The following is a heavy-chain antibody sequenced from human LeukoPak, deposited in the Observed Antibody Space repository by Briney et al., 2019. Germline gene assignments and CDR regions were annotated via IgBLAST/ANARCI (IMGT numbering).Heavy chain of an antibody. CDR1: GFTFSSYA. CDR3: AREMYCSGGSCYGDAFDI. Sequence: GGSLRLSCAASGFTFSSYAMSWVRQAPGRGLEWVSVIYSGGGTYYADSVKGRFSISRDKSKNTLYLQMNSLRAEDTALYYCAREMYCSGGSCYGDAFDIWGQGTMVTVSS. D-gene: IGHD2-15*01. J-gene: IGHJ3*02. CDR2: IYSGGGT. V-gene: IGHV3-66*01.